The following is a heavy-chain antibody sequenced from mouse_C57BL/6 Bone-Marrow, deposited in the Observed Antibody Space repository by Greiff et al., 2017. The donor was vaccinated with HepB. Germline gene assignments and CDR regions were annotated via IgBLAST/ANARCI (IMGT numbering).Heavy chain of an antibody. CDR2: INYDGSST. Sequence: EVKLVESEGGLVQPGSSMKLSCTASGFTFSDYYMAWVRQVPEKGLEWVANINYDGSSTYYLDSLKSRFIISRDNAKNILYLQMSSLKSEDTATYYCARDHGDRTFFDYWGQGTTLTVSS. J-gene: IGHJ2*01. CDR1: GFTFSDYY. D-gene: IGHD1-2*01. CDR3: ARDHGDRTFFDY. V-gene: IGHV5-16*01.